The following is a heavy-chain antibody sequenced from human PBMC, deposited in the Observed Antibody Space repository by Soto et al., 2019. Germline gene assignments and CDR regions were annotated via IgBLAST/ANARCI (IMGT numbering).Heavy chain of an antibody. CDR3: ARDRITIFGVGNWFDP. CDR2: IYYSGST. J-gene: IGHJ5*02. D-gene: IGHD3-3*01. Sequence: QVQLQESGPGLVKPSQTLSLTCTVSGGSISSGGYYWSWIRQPPGTGLEWLGYIYYSGSTYYNPSLKSRVTISVDTSKNQFSLKLSSVTAADTAVYYCARDRITIFGVGNWFDPWGQGTLVTVSS. CDR1: GGSISSGGYY. V-gene: IGHV4-31*03.